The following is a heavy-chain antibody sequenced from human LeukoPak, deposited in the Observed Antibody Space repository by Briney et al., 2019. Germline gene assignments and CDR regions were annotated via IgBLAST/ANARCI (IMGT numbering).Heavy chain of an antibody. CDR2: IDGSGSS. D-gene: IGHD3-3*01. J-gene: IGHJ4*02. CDR1: GYSISSGYL. CDR3: ARGEDVSGYRTDC. Sequence: SGTLSLTCTVSGYSISSGYLWGWIRQPPGKGLEWIGSIDGSGSSYYNPSLKSRVTISVDTSKNQFSLKLSSVTAADTAIYYCARGEDVSGYRTDCWGQGTLVTVSS. V-gene: IGHV4-38-2*02.